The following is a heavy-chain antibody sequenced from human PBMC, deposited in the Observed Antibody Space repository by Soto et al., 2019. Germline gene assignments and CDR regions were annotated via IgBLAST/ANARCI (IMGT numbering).Heavy chain of an antibody. J-gene: IGHJ4*02. V-gene: IGHV4-30-2*01. CDR3: ARSREFDY. CDR2: IFPSGTT. Sequence: LSLTCGVSGGSLSGATYSWNWIRQTPGKGLEWIGYIFPSGTTYYNPSLRSRVTISIDVSKNQFSLSLRSLTAADTAVYYCARSREFDYWSQGTLVTVSS. CDR1: GGSLSGATYS.